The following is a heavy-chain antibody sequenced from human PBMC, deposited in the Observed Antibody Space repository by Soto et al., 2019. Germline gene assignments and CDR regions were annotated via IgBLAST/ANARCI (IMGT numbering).Heavy chain of an antibody. CDR3: AKQKDYAYDY. V-gene: IGHV5-51*01. CDR1: GYSFTTYW. D-gene: IGHD4-17*01. J-gene: IGHJ4*02. CDR2: IYPGDSDT. Sequence: GESLKISCKGSGYSFTTYWIAWVRQIPGKGLEWMGIIYPGDSDTRYSPSFQGQVTISADKSTSTAYLQCSSLKASDTAMYYCAKQKDYAYDYWGQGTLVTVSS.